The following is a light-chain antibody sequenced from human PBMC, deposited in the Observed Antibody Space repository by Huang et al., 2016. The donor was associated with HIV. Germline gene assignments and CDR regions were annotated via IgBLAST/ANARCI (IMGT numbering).Light chain of an antibody. CDR1: QSIGNL. V-gene: IGKV1-5*01. CDR3: QQYNTPPYR. J-gene: IGKJ2*03. Sequence: DIQMTQSPSTLSASVGDRVIITCRASQSIGNLLAWFQQKPGRAPKLLIYDASNLQNGVPSRFNGSGSGTVFTLTIDDLQPEDYSTYYCQQYNTPPYRFGQGTKVDIK. CDR2: DAS.